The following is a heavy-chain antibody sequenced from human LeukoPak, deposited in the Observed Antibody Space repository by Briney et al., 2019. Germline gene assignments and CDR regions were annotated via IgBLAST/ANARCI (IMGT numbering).Heavy chain of an antibody. CDR2: VIPIFGTA. Sequence: ASVKVSCKASGGTFSSYAISWVRQAPGQGLEWMGGVIPIFGTANYAQKFQGRVTITADKSTSTAYMELSSLRSEDTAVYYCARVGVRDMGEDYWGQGTLVTVSS. D-gene: IGHD3-16*01. V-gene: IGHV1-69*06. J-gene: IGHJ4*02. CDR1: GGTFSSYA. CDR3: ARVGVRDMGEDY.